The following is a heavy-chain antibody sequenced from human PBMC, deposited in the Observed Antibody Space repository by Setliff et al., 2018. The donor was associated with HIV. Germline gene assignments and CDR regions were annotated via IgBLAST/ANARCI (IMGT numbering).Heavy chain of an antibody. D-gene: IGHD6-19*01. CDR3: ARDPYSSGWNEYLSYYSYYNMDV. J-gene: IGHJ6*02. V-gene: IGHV3-30*03. CDR2: ISYDGGNE. CDR1: GSTFSDYG. Sequence: GGSLRLSCAASGSTFSDYGMHWVRQAPGKGLEWVALISYDGGNEYHADSVKGRFTISRDNSKDTLFLQMNSLRPEDTAIYYCARDPYSSGWNEYLSYYSYYNMDVWGQGTTVTVSS.